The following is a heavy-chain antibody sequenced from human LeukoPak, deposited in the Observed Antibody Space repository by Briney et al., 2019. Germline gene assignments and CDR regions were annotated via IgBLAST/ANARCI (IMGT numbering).Heavy chain of an antibody. V-gene: IGHV4-4*07. CDR2: IYTRGST. CDR1: GGSISSYY. Sequence: SETLSLTCTVSGGSISSYYWSWIRQPARKGLEWNGRIYTRGSTNYNPSLKSRVTMSVDTSKNQFSLKLSSVTAADTAVYYCARLYSSSWYFDYWGQGTLVTVSS. CDR3: ARLYSSSWYFDY. D-gene: IGHD6-13*01. J-gene: IGHJ4*02.